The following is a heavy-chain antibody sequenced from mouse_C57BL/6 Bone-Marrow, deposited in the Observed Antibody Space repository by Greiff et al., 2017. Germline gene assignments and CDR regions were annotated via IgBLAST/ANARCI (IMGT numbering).Heavy chain of an antibody. CDR3: ERSYYGYYEY. J-gene: IGHJ2*01. V-gene: IGHV1-26*01. CDR2: INPNTGGT. CDR1: GYTFTDYY. D-gene: IGHD2-1*01. Sequence: EVQLQQSGPELVKPGASVKISCKASGYTFTDYYMNWVKQSHGKSLEWIGDINPNTGGTLYNQKFKGKATLTVDKSSNTAYMELRSLTSEDSAVYFCERSYYGYYEYWGQGTTLTVSS.